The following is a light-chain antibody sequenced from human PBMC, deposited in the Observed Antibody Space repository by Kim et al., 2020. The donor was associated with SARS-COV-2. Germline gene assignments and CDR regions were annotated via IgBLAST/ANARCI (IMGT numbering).Light chain of an antibody. J-gene: IGLJ2*01. CDR1: SLRSFY. V-gene: IGLV3-19*01. CDR2: AQN. Sequence: ALGQTGRMTGQGDSLRSFYASWYQQKPGQAPILVIFAQNTRPSGIPDRFSGSGSGNTASLTITGAQAGDEADYYCNSRDSSGTHVVFGGGTQLTVL. CDR3: NSRDSSGTHVV.